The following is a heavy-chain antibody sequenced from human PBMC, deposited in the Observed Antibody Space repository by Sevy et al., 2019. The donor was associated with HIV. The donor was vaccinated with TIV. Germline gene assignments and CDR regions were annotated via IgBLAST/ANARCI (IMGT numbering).Heavy chain of an antibody. CDR2: IHYSGRT. CDR3: ASHDWGREDY. D-gene: IGHD7-27*01. J-gene: IGHJ4*02. V-gene: IGHV4-38-2*01. Sequence: SETLSLTCVVSGSYISSSYWWDWFRRPPGKGLEWIGAIHYSGRTQYTPSLRSRVTVSADTSKNQSSLRLTSMTAADTAVYYCASHDWGREDYWGQGTLVTVSS. CDR1: GSYISSSYW.